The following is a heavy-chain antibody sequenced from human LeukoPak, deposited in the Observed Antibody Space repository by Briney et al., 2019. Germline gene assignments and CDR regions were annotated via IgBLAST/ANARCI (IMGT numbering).Heavy chain of an antibody. Sequence: GRSLRLSCAASGFTFSNYGIHWVRQAPGKGPEWVALISNDGRNKYYADSVKGRFTISRDNSKNTLYLQMNSLRAEDTAVYYCAKNENSGNPYFDYWGQGTLVTVSS. CDR1: GFTFSNYG. CDR3: AKNENSGNPYFDY. D-gene: IGHD1-26*01. V-gene: IGHV3-30*18. CDR2: ISNDGRNK. J-gene: IGHJ4*02.